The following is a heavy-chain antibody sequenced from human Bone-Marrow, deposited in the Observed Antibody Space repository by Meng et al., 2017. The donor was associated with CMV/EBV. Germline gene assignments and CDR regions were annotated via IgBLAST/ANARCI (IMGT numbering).Heavy chain of an antibody. J-gene: IGHJ4*02. CDR1: GFTFTSYW. V-gene: IGHV3-74*01. CDR3: AKGSQGSGYYFDY. CDR2: SNSDGTRT. D-gene: IGHD3-3*01. Sequence: GESLKISCAASGFTFTSYWMHWVRQAPGKGLVWVSRSNSDGTRTTYADSVRGRLTISRDNAKNTLYLQMNSLRAEDTAVYYCAKGSQGSGYYFDYWGQRTLVTVSS.